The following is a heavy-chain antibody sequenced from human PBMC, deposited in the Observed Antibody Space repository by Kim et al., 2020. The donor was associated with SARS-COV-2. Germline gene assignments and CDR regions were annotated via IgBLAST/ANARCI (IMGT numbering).Heavy chain of an antibody. J-gene: IGHJ2*01. D-gene: IGHD5-18*01. CDR1: GFSVSVNY. CDR3: ARGWIQRWSDDWYFDL. CDR2: VYSDGTI. V-gene: IGHV3-53*01. Sequence: GGSLRLSCAASGFSVSVNYMSWVRQAPGKGLECVSIVYSDGTIHYADSVRGRFTISRDNFKNTVYLQMNSLRADDTALYYCARGWIQRWSDDWYFDLWGRGTLV.